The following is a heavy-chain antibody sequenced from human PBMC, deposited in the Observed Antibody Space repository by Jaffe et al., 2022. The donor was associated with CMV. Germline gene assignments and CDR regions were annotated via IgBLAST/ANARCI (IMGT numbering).Heavy chain of an antibody. V-gene: IGHV3-11*06. J-gene: IGHJ4*02. CDR2: IHSSSSYT. CDR3: ARGAYCGADCYPYYFDY. D-gene: IGHD2-21*02. Sequence: QVQLVESGGGLVKPGGSLRLSCAASGFTFSDYYMSWIRQAPGKGLEWVSYIHSSSSYTNYADSVKGRFTISRDNAKNSLYLQMNSLRAEDTAVYYCARGAYCGADCYPYYFDYWGQGTLVTVSS. CDR1: GFTFSDYY.